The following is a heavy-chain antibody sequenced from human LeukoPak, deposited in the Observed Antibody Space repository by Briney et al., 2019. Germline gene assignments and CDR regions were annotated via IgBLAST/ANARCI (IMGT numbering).Heavy chain of an antibody. CDR2: IIPISGTT. J-gene: IGHJ5*02. D-gene: IGHD1-26*01. CDR3: ARKLRLGGNWFDP. V-gene: IGHV1-69*13. CDR1: GGTFTSYA. Sequence: GASVKVPCKAFGGTFTSYAITWVRQAPGQGLEWMGKIIPISGTTNYAQKFQGRVTFTADESTSTAYMELSSLRSEDTALYYCARKLRLGGNWFDPWGQGTLVTVSS.